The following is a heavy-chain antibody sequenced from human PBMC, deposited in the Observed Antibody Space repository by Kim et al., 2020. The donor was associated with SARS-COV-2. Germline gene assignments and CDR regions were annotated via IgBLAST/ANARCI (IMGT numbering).Heavy chain of an antibody. D-gene: IGHD2-2*01. V-gene: IGHV3-53*04. CDR3: AREIGYCSSTSCYRYFDY. J-gene: IGHJ4*02. Sequence: KGRFTISRHNSKNTLYLQMNSLRAEDTAVYYCAREIGYCSSTSCYRYFDYWGQGTLVTVSS.